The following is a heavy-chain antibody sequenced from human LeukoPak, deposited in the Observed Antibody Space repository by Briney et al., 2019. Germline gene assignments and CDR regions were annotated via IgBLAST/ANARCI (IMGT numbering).Heavy chain of an antibody. J-gene: IGHJ4*02. D-gene: IGHD6-13*01. CDR2: IFSGGTT. Sequence: GGSLRLSCAASGFTFSTYWMSWVRQAPGEGLEWVSVIFSGGTTYYADSVKDRFTISRDNSKNTLYLQMNSLRAEDTAMYYCARGYSSSWYDWGQGTLVTVSS. CDR1: GFTFSTYW. CDR3: ARGYSSSWYD. V-gene: IGHV3-53*01.